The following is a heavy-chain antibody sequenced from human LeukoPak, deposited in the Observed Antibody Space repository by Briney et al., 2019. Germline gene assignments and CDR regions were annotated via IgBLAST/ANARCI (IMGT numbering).Heavy chain of an antibody. V-gene: IGHV4-59*01. D-gene: IGHD3-22*01. CDR2: ISDTGTT. J-gene: IGHJ4*02. CDR1: GGSISSYY. Sequence: SETLSLTCTVSGGSISSYYWNWLRQPPGKGPEWIGCISDTGTTKYNPAFKSRVTISVDTSKNQFSLKLTSVTAADTAVYFCATGYYEPFEKWGQGTLVSASS. CDR3: ATGYYEPFEK.